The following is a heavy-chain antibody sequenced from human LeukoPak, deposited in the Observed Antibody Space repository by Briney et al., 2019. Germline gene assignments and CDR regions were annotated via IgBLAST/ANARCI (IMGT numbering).Heavy chain of an antibody. CDR3: AREGNGDYALSY. D-gene: IGHD4-17*01. CDR1: GGSLSGYY. CDR2: INHSGST. V-gene: IGHV4-34*01. J-gene: IGHJ4*02. Sequence: SETLSLTCAVYGGSLSGYYWSWIRQPPGKGLEWIGEINHSGSTNYNPSLKSRVTISVDTSKNQFSLKLSSVTAADTAVYYCAREGNGDYALSYWGQGTLVTVSS.